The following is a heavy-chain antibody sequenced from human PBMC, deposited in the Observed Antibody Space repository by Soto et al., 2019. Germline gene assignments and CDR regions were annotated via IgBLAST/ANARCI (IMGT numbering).Heavy chain of an antibody. CDR1: GYTFTSYD. D-gene: IGHD3-10*01. V-gene: IGHV1-8*01. CDR3: ARAERGGPFDP. J-gene: IGHJ5*02. Sequence: GASVKVSGKASGYTFTSYDINWVRQATGQGLEWMGWMNPNSGNTGYAQKFQGRVTMTRNTSISTAYIELSSMRSEGTAAYYCARAERGGPFDPWGQGTLVTVSS. CDR2: MNPNSGNT.